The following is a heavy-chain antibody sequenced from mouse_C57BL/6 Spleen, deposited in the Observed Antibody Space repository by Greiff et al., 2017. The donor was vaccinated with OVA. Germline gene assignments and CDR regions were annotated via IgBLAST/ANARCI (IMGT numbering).Heavy chain of an antibody. CDR3: ARSRGYVDV. J-gene: IGHJ1*03. CDR2: IDPSDSYT. V-gene: IGHV1-69*01. CDR1: GYTFTSYW. Sequence: VQLQQPGAELVMPGASVKLSCKASGYTFTSYWMHWVKQRPGQGLEWIGEIDPSDSYTNYNQKFKGKSTLTVDKSSSTAYMQLSSLTSEDSAVYYCARSRGYVDVWGTGTTVTVSS.